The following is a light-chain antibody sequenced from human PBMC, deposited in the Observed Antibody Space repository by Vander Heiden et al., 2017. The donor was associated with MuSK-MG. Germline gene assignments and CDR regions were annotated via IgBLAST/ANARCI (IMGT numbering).Light chain of an antibody. CDR2: DDS. V-gene: IGLV3-21*02. CDR1: NIGRIS. Sequence: SCVVTEPPSVSGAPGQTARITCGGNNIGRISVHWYQQKPGQAPVLVVYDDSARPSGIPERFSCSNSGNTANLTISRVEAGDEADYYGHVWASDGDNRCVFGAGTKVTVL. CDR3: HVWASDGDNRCV. J-gene: IGLJ1*01.